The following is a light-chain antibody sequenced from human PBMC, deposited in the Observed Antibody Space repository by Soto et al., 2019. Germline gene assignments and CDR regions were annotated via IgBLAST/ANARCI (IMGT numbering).Light chain of an antibody. CDR2: TAS. CDR3: QQTNGPFT. CDR1: RGISTG. Sequence: DFQMTQSPSSVSASVGDSVTITCRASRGISTGLAWYQQKPGKAPALLIQTASSVQSGVPARFSGSGSEPDFTLTISSLQPEDSAIYYCQQTNGPFTFGPGTKVEVK. J-gene: IGKJ3*01. V-gene: IGKV1-12*01.